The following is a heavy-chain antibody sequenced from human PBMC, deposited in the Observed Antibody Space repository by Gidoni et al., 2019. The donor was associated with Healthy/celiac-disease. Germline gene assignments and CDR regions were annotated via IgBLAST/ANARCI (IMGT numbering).Heavy chain of an antibody. J-gene: IGHJ6*02. CDR1: GVSISSGSYY. V-gene: IGHV4-61*02. CDR2: IYTSGST. CDR3: ASGAPPSEPTYYYYGMDV. D-gene: IGHD6-19*01. Sequence: QVQLQESGPGLVKPSQTLSLTCTVSGVSISSGSYYWSWIRQPAGKGLEWIGRIYTSGSTNYNPSLKSRVTISVDTSKNQFSLKLSSVTAADTAVYYCASGAPPSEPTYYYYGMDVWGQGTTVTVSS.